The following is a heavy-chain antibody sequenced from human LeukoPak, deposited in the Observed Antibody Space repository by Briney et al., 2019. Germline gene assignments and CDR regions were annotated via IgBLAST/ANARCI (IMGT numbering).Heavy chain of an antibody. Sequence: ETLYLTCTVSGGSISSYYWSWLRQPPGKGLEWIGYIYYSGSTNYNPSLTNRVTISVDTSKNQFSLKLSSVTAADTAVYYCARVSYGDDPDYWGQGTLVTVSS. CDR3: ARVSYGDDPDY. CDR1: GGSISSYY. V-gene: IGHV4-59*01. D-gene: IGHD4-17*01. CDR2: IYYSGST. J-gene: IGHJ4*02.